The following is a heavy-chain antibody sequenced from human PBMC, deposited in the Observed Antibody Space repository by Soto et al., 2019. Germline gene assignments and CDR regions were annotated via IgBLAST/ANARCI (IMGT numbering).Heavy chain of an antibody. V-gene: IGHV3-30*18. Sequence: GALRLTCAAYGFTLSCKDIPEVRQAPGKGLEWVAVISHDGSKKYYADSVKGQFTISRDNSKNTLYLQMNSLRAEDTAVYYCAKAYSGPFDIWGQGTMVTVSS. D-gene: IGHD1-26*01. CDR2: ISHDGSKK. CDR3: AKAYSGPFDI. CDR1: GFTLSCKD. J-gene: IGHJ3*02.